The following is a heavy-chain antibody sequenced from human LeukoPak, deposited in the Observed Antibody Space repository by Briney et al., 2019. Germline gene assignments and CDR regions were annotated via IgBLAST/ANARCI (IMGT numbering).Heavy chain of an antibody. J-gene: IGHJ4*02. CDR3: ARDPGWYYYDSSGYTVDY. CDR1: GFTFSSYS. CDR2: ISSSSSYI. V-gene: IGHV3-21*01. D-gene: IGHD3-22*01. Sequence: GGSLRLSCAASGFTFSSYSMNWVRQAPGEGLGWVSSISSSSSYIYYADSVKGRFTISRDNAKNALYLQMNSLRAEDTAVYYCARDPGWYYYDSSGYTVDYWGQGTLVTVSS.